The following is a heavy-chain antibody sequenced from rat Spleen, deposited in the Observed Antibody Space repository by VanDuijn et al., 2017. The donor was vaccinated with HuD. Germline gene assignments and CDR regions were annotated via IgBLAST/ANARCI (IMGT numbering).Heavy chain of an antibody. CDR1: DYSITSSYG. J-gene: IGHJ2*01. CDR2: INSAGST. D-gene: IGHD1-12*02. V-gene: IGHV3-3*01. Sequence: EVQLQESGPGLVKPSQSLSLTCSVTDYSITSSYGWSWIRKFPGNKLEWMGYINSAGSTNYNPSLKSRISITSDTSKNQFFLQVNSVTTEDTANYYGAGRRYDVTYYLYWGQGVMVTVSS. CDR3: AGRRYDVTYYLY.